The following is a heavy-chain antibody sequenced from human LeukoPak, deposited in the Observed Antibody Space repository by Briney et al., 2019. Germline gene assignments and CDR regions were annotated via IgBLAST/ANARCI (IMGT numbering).Heavy chain of an antibody. J-gene: IGHJ4*02. CDR1: GGSITSTTYY. Sequence: SETLSLTCTVSGGSITSTTYYWGWIRQPPGNGLEWIGSIYYTGSAYYYPSLKSRITISVDTSKNQFSLKLSSVTAADTAVYYCAALSQRGSGRYADYWGQGTLVTVSS. D-gene: IGHD3-10*01. V-gene: IGHV4-39*01. CDR2: IYYTGSA. CDR3: AALSQRGSGRYADY.